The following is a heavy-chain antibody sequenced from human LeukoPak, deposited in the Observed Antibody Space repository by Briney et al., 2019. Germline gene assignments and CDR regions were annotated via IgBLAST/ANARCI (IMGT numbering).Heavy chain of an antibody. CDR2: INAGNGNT. D-gene: IGHD1-26*01. J-gene: IGHJ3*02. CDR1: GYTFTSYA. Sequence: ASVKVSCKASGYTFTSYAMHWVRQAPGQRLEWMGWINAGNGNTKYSQEFQGRVTITRDTSASTAYMELSSLRSEDMAVYYCARDGGGSYVDAFDIWGQGTMVTVSS. CDR3: ARDGGGSYVDAFDI. V-gene: IGHV1-3*03.